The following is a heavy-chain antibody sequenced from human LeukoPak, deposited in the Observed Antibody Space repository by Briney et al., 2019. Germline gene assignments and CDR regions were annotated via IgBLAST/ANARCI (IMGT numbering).Heavy chain of an antibody. CDR2: ISYDGSNK. V-gene: IGHV3-30*18. J-gene: IGHJ4*02. CDR3: AKLWDVVVSATLTFDF. D-gene: IGHD2-15*01. Sequence: GGSLRLSCAASGFTIRSYDVHWVRQAPGQGLEWVAVISYDGSNKFYADSVKGRFTISRDNSKNTLYLQMISLRPEDTSVYYCAKLWDVVVSATLTFDFWGQGTLVTVSS. CDR1: GFTIRSYD.